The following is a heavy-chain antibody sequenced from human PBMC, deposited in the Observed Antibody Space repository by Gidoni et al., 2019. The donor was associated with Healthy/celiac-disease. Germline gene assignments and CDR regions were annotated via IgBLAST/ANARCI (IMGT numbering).Heavy chain of an antibody. V-gene: IGHV3-7*03. D-gene: IGHD1-26*01. CDR2: IKQDGSEK. CDR1: GFTFSSYW. J-gene: IGHJ4*02. Sequence: EVQLVESGGGLVQPGGSLRRSCAASGFTFSSYWMSWVRQDPGKGLEGVANIKQDGSEKYYVDSVKGRFTTSRDNAKNSLYLQMNSLRAEDTAVYYCARDEYSGSYSLFDYWGQGTLVTVSS. CDR3: ARDEYSGSYSLFDY.